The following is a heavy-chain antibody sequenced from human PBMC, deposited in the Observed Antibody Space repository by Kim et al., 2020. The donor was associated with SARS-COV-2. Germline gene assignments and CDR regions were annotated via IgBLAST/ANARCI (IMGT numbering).Heavy chain of an antibody. J-gene: IGHJ6*02. CDR1: GFTFSSYG. CDR2: IWRDGSNK. D-gene: IGHD2-15*01. CDR3: AKALGYCSGGSCYTMDV. Sequence: GGSLRLSCAASGFTFSSYGMHWVRQAPGKGLEWVAIIWRDGSNKYYADSVKGRFTISRDNSKNTLYLQIDSLRAEDTAVYYCAKALGYCSGGSCYTMDVWGQGTTVTVSS. V-gene: IGHV3-33*06.